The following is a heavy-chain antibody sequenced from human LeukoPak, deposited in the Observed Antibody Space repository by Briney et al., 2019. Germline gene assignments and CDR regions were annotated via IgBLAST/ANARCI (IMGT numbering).Heavy chain of an antibody. CDR2: IRSKAYGGTI. CDR1: GFTFGDYA. V-gene: IGHV3-49*04. D-gene: IGHD5-18*01. Sequence: GGSLRLSCSGSGFTFGDYALSWVRQAPGKGLEWVGFIRSKAYGGTIAYAASVRGRFTISRDDSKSIAYLQMNSLKTEGTAVYYCTRGAGYTYGSFYWGQGTLVTVSS. J-gene: IGHJ4*02. CDR3: TRGAGYTYGSFY.